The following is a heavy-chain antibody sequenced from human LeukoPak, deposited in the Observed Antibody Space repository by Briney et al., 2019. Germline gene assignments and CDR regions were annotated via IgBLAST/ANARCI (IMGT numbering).Heavy chain of an antibody. CDR2: IYYSGST. CDR1: GGSISSSSYY. Sequence: SETLSLTCTVSGGSISSSSYYWGWIRQPPGKGLEWIGSIYYSGSTYYNPSLKSRVTISVDTSKNQFSLKLSSVTAADTAVYYCARETMIVVSFDPWGQGTLVTVSS. J-gene: IGHJ5*02. V-gene: IGHV4-39*01. D-gene: IGHD3-22*01. CDR3: ARETMIVVSFDP.